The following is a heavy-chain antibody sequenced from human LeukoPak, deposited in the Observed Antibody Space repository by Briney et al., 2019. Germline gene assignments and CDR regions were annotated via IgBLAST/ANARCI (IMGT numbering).Heavy chain of an antibody. Sequence: PGGSLRLSCAASGFTFRSYGMSWVRQAPGKGLEWVSGISGSGGTTYYADSVKDRFSISRDNYKNTLYLQLNSLRAEDTAVYYCAKDRYYGSGSYYRGPLFDYWGQGTQVTVSS. D-gene: IGHD3-10*01. V-gene: IGHV3-23*01. J-gene: IGHJ4*02. CDR3: AKDRYYGSGSYYRGPLFDY. CDR1: GFTFRSYG. CDR2: ISGSGGTT.